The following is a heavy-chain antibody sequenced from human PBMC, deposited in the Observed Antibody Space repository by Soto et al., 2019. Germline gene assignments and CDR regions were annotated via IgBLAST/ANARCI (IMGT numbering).Heavy chain of an antibody. CDR2: LNGNGVAT. J-gene: IGHJ2*01. D-gene: IGHD2-8*01. V-gene: IGHV3-23*01. CDR1: GFTFSNYA. CDR3: AKMRGSKMGDWCFDF. Sequence: EVQLLESGGGSIQPGGSLRLSCAASGFTFSNYAMSWVRQAPGKGLEWVSALNGNGVATFYADSVKGRFTISRDNSKNTLYVQMNNLRDEDTAVYFCAKMRGSKMGDWCFDFWGHGTLVTVSS.